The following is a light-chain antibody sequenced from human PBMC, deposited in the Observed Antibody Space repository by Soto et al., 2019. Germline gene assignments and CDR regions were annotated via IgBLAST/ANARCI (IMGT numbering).Light chain of an antibody. CDR1: QSVGRNY. CDR3: QHEGGSPWT. V-gene: IGKV3-20*01. J-gene: IGKJ1*01. CDR2: DAS. Sequence: EIVLRQSPDTLSLSPGGRATLSCRASQSVGRNYLAWYQQKPGQAPRLLMYDASTRAAGVPDRFSGSVSGTTFALPIKRWGPKDFEVYYWQHEGGSPWTSGQGTKLE.